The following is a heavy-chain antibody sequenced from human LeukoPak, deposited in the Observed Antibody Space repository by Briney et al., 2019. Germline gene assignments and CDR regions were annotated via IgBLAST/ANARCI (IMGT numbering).Heavy chain of an antibody. CDR1: GFSFSSYW. Sequence: GGSLRLSCAASGFSFSSYWMSWVRQTPGKGLEWVANIKQDGSEKYYVDSVKGRFTISRDNAKNSLYLQMNSLRAEDTAVYYCARGGGTRRWFDPWGQGTLVTVSS. V-gene: IGHV3-7*01. CDR2: IKQDGSEK. CDR3: ARGGGTRRWFDP. J-gene: IGHJ5*02. D-gene: IGHD1-14*01.